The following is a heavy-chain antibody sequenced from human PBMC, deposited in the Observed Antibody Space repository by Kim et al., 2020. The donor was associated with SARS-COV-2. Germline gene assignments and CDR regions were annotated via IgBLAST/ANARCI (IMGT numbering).Heavy chain of an antibody. V-gene: IGHV3-7*01. CDR1: GSTFSSYW. D-gene: IGHD5-12*01. CDR2: IKEDGSEK. J-gene: IGHJ3*02. CDR3: VRDGYSGHDLAFDI. Sequence: GGSLRLSCAASGSTFSSYWMSWVRQAPGKGLEWVAHIKEDGSEKYYVDSVKGRLTISRDNAKNSLYLQMDSLRAGDTAAYYCVRDGYSGHDLAFDIWGQGTMVTVSS.